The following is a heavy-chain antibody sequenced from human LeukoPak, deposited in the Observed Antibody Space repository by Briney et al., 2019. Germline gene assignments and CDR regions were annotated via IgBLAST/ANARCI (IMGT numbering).Heavy chain of an antibody. CDR1: GFTFDDYA. V-gene: IGHV3-20*04. CDR2: INWNGGST. J-gene: IGHJ4*02. CDR3: ANLLRWEPY. Sequence: PGRSLRLSCAASGFTFDDYAMHWVRQAPGKGLEWVSGINWNGGSTGYADSVKGRFTISRDNSKNTLYLQMNSLRAEDTAVYYCANLLRWEPYWGQGTLVTVSS. D-gene: IGHD4-23*01.